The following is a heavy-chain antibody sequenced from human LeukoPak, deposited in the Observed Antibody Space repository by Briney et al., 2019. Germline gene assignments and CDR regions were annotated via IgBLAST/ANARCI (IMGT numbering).Heavy chain of an antibody. CDR3: ANSKTTSDAFDV. J-gene: IGHJ3*01. CDR2: ISRSSTYI. Sequence: PGGSLRLSCAASGFTFSSYSMNWVRQAPGKGLEWVSSISRSSTYIYYANSLKGRFTISRDNAENSLYLQMNSLRAEDTAMYYCANSKTTSDAFDVWGQGTMVTVSS. V-gene: IGHV3-21*01. CDR1: GFTFSSYS. D-gene: IGHD4-17*01.